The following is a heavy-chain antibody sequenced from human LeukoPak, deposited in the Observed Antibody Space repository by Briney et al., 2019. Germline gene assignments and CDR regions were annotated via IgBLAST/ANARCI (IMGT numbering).Heavy chain of an antibody. Sequence: PSGTLSLTCAVSGCSISSSNWWSCVRQPPGKGLGWIWEIYHSGSTNYDPSLKSRVTISVDKSENQFSLKLSSVTAAATAVHYCASHIMVGYDAFAIWGQATMVTASS. CDR2: IYHSGST. D-gene: IGHD2-21*01. V-gene: IGHV4-4*02. CDR3: ASHIMVGYDAFAI. CDR1: GCSISSSNW. J-gene: IGHJ3*02.